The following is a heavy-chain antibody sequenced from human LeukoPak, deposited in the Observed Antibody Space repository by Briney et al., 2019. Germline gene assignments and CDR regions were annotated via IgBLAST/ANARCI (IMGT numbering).Heavy chain of an antibody. J-gene: IGHJ4*02. CDR1: GFTFSSYA. CDR3: ARADSYSYSGLIEY. Sequence: GGSLRLSCAASGFTFSSYAMSWVRQAPGKGLEWVALISHDGSEKNYADSAKGRFTISRDNAKNSLYLQMNSLRAEDTAVYYCARADSYSYSGLIEYWGQGTLVTVSS. V-gene: IGHV3-7*03. D-gene: IGHD5-18*01. CDR2: ISHDGSEK.